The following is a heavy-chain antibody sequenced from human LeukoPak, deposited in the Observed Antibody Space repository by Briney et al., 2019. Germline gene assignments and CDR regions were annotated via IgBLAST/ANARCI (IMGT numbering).Heavy chain of an antibody. CDR2: ISWNSGSI. CDR3: AELGITKIGGV. CDR1: GFTFDDYA. V-gene: IGHV3-9*01. D-gene: IGHD3-10*02. J-gene: IGHJ6*04. Sequence: GGSLRLSCAASGFTFDDYAMHWVRQAPGKGLEWVSGISWNSGSIGYADSVKGRFTISRDNAKNSLYLQMNSLRAEDTAVYCAELGITKIGGVWGKGTTVTISS.